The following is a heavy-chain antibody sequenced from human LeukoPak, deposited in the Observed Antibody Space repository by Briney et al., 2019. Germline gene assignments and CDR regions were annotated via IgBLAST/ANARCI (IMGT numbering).Heavy chain of an antibody. CDR2: TNAGNDNT. CDR3: ARVPYRTYYDFWSGYTGGHEYYFDY. CDR1: GYAFINYA. J-gene: IGHJ4*02. D-gene: IGHD3-3*01. V-gene: IGHV1-3*01. Sequence: ASVKVSCKTSGYAFINYAMHWVRQAPGQRLEWMGWTNAGNDNTKYSQKFQGRVTMTRNTSISTAYMELSSLRSEDTAVYYCARVPYRTYYDFWSGYTGGHEYYFDYWGQGTLVTVSS.